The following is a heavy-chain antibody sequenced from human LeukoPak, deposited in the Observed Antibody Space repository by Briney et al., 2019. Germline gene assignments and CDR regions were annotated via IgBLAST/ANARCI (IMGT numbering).Heavy chain of an antibody. V-gene: IGHV3-21*01. D-gene: IGHD2-21*02. CDR1: GFTFSSYG. CDR3: ARDRGAYCGGDCYLGFDY. J-gene: IGHJ4*01. CDR2: IAGSSGYI. Sequence: GGSLRLSCAASGFTFSSYGIHWVRQAPGKGLEWVSSIAGSSGYISYADSVKGRFTISRDNAKKSLYLQMTSLTAEDTAVYYCARDRGAYCGGDCYLGFDYWGRGTLVTVSS.